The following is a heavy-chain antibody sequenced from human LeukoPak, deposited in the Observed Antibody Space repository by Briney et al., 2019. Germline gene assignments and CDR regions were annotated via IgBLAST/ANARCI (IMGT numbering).Heavy chain of an antibody. CDR2: IYYSGST. Sequence: SETLSLTCTVSGGSISNSSYYWGWIRQPPGEGLEWIGSIYYSGSTYYNPSLKSRVTISVYTSKNQFSLKLSSVTAADTAVYYCARDGKIAAAGNWGQGTLVTVSS. V-gene: IGHV4-39*07. CDR3: ARDGKIAAAGN. CDR1: GGSISNSSYY. J-gene: IGHJ4*02. D-gene: IGHD6-13*01.